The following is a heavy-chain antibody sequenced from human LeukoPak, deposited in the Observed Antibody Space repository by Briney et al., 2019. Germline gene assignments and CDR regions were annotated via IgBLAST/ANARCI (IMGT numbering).Heavy chain of an antibody. CDR3: AREGSGWYVWFDP. CDR1: GGSFSGYY. V-gene: IGHV4-59*12. J-gene: IGHJ5*02. Sequence: SETLSLTCAVYGGSFSGYYWSWIRQSPGKGLEWIGYIYYSGNTNYNPSLKSRVTMSVDTSKNQFSLKLSSVTAADTAVYYCAREGSGWYVWFDPWGQGTLVTVSS. D-gene: IGHD6-19*01. CDR2: IYYSGNT.